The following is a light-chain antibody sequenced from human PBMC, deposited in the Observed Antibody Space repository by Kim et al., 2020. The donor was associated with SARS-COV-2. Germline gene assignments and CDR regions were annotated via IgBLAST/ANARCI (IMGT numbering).Light chain of an antibody. CDR2: AAS. CDR3: QKYNSAPLT. J-gene: IGKJ4*01. CDR1: QPIYNY. V-gene: IGKV1-27*01. Sequence: ASVGDRVTITCRASQPIYNYLAWYQQKPGKVPKLLIFAASALQSGVPSRFSGSGSGTDFTLTISSLQPEDVATYYCQKYNSAPLTFGGGTKVDIK.